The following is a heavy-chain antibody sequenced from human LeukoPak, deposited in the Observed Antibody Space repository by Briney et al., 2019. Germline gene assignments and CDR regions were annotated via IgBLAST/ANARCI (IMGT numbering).Heavy chain of an antibody. D-gene: IGHD3-22*01. J-gene: IGHJ4*02. CDR3: TTTYHYDSSPGSFDY. V-gene: IGHV3-21*03. CDR2: ISSSSSYI. Sequence: GGSLRLSCAASGFTFSNYSMNWVRQAPGKGLEWVSSISSSSSYIYYADSVKGRFTISRDNSKNTLYLQMNSLKTEDTAVYYCTTTYHYDSSPGSFDYWGQGTLVTVSS. CDR1: GFTFSNYS.